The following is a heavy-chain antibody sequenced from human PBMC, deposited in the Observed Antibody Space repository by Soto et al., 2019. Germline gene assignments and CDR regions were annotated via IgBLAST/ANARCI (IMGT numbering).Heavy chain of an antibody. J-gene: IGHJ4*02. Sequence: QVQLVQSGAEVKKPGASVKVSCKASGYTFTNYGISWVRQAPGQGLEWMGWISAYNGNTNYAQKPQGRVTMTTDTSKSTAYMGLRSLRSDDTAVYFWARDSPPVYYWGQGTLVTVPS. CDR2: ISAYNGNT. CDR3: ARDSPPVYY. D-gene: IGHD3-16*01. CDR1: GYTFTNYG. V-gene: IGHV1-18*01.